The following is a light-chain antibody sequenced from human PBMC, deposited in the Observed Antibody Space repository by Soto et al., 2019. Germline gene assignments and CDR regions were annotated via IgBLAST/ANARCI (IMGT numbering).Light chain of an antibody. Sequence: DIQITQSPSTLSASVGDTVTVTCRASQSVSGWLAWYQQKPGKAPKLLIYKASSLESGVPSRFSGSGSGTEFTLSISSLQPDDFATYYCQQYNSAFGQGTKVDI. V-gene: IGKV1-5*03. J-gene: IGKJ2*01. CDR1: QSVSGW. CDR2: KAS. CDR3: QQYNSA.